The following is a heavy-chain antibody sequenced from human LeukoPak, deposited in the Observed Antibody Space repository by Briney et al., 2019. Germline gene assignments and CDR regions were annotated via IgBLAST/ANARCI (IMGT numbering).Heavy chain of an antibody. CDR2: INPSGGST. CDR1: GGTFSSYA. CDR3: ARDAAAAGNRLRYFDL. V-gene: IGHV1-46*01. D-gene: IGHD6-13*01. J-gene: IGHJ2*01. Sequence: ASVKVSCKASGGTFSSYAISWVRQAPGQGLEWMGIINPSGGSTSYAQKFQGRVTMTRDTSTSTVYMELSSLRSEDTAVYYCARDAAAAGNRLRYFDLWGRGTLVTVSS.